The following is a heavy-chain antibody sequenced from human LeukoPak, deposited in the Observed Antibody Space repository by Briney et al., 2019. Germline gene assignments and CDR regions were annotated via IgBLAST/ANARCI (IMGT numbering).Heavy chain of an antibody. CDR2: VSTSDTP. D-gene: IGHD4-17*01. J-gene: IGHJ4*02. Sequence: PSETLSLTCNVSNDSINNFYWTWTRQPAGRGLEWIGTVSTSDTPHYNPSLKSRVAISIDKSKNHFSLRLISVTAADTAVYLCAGDYSSLVMGHWGQGTPVTVSS. V-gene: IGHV4-4*07. CDR1: NDSINNFY. CDR3: AGDYSSLVMGH.